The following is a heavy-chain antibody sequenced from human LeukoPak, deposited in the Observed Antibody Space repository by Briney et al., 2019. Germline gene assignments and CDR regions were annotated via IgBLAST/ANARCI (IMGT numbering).Heavy chain of an antibody. CDR1: GLTFSSYW. V-gene: IGHV3-74*01. D-gene: IGHD6-19*01. CDR3: ARSGQWLGAEYFQH. CDR2: ISSDGSST. Sequence: GGSLRLSCAASGLTFSSYWMHWVRQGPGKGLVWVSRISSDGSSTTYADSVKGRFTISRDNAKNTLHLQMNSLSAEDTAVYYCARSGQWLGAEYFQHWGQGSLVTVSS. J-gene: IGHJ1*01.